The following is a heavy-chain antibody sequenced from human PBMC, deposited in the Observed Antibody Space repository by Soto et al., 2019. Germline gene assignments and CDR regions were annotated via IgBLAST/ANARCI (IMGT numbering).Heavy chain of an antibody. CDR2: ISYDGSNK. Sequence: QVQLVESGGGVVQPGRSLRLSCAASGFTFSTNGMHWVRQAPGKGLEWVAIISYDGSNKYYADSVKGRLSISRDHSKNTLYLQMNSLGAEDTAVYYCANDRVVLGLGEIDYWGQGTLVTVS. CDR3: ANDRVVLGLGEIDY. D-gene: IGHD3-16*01. V-gene: IGHV3-30*18. CDR1: GFTFSTNG. J-gene: IGHJ4*02.